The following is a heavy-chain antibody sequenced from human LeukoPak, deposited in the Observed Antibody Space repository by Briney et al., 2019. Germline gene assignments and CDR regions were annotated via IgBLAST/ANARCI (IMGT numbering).Heavy chain of an antibody. D-gene: IGHD2-2*02. J-gene: IGHJ6*02. CDR1: GFTFSSYS. Sequence: GGSLRLSCAASGFTFSSYSMNGVRQAPGKGLEWVSSISSSSSYIYYADSVKGRFTISRDNAKNSLYLQMNGLRAEDTAVYYCARDYCSSTSCYIPPNYGMDVWGQGTTVTVSS. V-gene: IGHV3-21*01. CDR3: ARDYCSSTSCYIPPNYGMDV. CDR2: ISSSSSYI.